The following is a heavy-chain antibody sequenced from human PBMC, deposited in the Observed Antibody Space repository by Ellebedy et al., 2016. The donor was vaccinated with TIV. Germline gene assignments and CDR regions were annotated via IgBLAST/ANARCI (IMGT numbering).Heavy chain of an antibody. J-gene: IGHJ5*02. CDR1: GYSFINCA. V-gene: IGHV1-3*01. CDR2: INAGDGKT. CDR3: ARGLTYCSTSICSPIDP. Sequence: ASVKVSXXASGYSFINCALHWVRQAPGQRLEWMGWINAGDGKTKYSPKFQGRVTFTRDTSATTAYMELSSLRSEDTAVYYCARGLTYCSTSICSPIDPWGQGTLVTVSS. D-gene: IGHD2-8*01.